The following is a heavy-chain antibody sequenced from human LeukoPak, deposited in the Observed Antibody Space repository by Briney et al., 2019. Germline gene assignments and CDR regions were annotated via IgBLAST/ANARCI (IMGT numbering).Heavy chain of an antibody. CDR1: GDSIYSSSHY. CDR2: IYHSGST. CDR3: ARDRLTGVGVWYFDL. D-gene: IGHD1-14*01. V-gene: IGHV4-39*07. J-gene: IGHJ2*01. Sequence: SETLSLTCTVSGDSIYSSSHYWGWIRQPPGKGLEWIGSIYHSGSTYYNPSLKSRVTISVDTSKNQFSLKLSSVTAADTAVYYCARDRLTGVGVWYFDLWGRGTLVTVSS.